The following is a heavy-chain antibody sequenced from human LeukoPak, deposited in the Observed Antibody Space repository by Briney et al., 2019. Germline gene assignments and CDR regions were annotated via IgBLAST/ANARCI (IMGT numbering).Heavy chain of an antibody. J-gene: IGHJ4*02. V-gene: IGHV4-4*02. CDR2: IYHSGST. CDR1: GVSISSTNW. D-gene: IGHD3-22*01. Sequence: SETLSLTCAVSGVSISSTNWWSWVRQPPGKSLEWIGEIYHSGSTNYNPSLKSRVTISVDTSKNQFSLKLSSVTAADTAVYYCARVDDSSGYYYVNYWGQGTLVTVSS. CDR3: ARVDDSSGYYYVNY.